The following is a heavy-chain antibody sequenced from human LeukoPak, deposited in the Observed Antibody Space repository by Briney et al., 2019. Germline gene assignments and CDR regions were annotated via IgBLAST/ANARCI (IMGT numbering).Heavy chain of an antibody. CDR2: IWYGGSKK. J-gene: IGHJ6*03. CDR3: AKDGRDSGSYYYMDV. V-gene: IGHV3-33*06. CDR1: GFTFSSYG. Sequence: GGSLRLSCAASGFTFSSYGFHWVRHAPGKGLEWVAVIWYGGSKKYYADSVKGRFTFSRDSSKNTLYLQMNSLRADDTAVYYCAKDGRDSGSYYYMDVWGKGTTVTVSS. D-gene: IGHD3-10*01.